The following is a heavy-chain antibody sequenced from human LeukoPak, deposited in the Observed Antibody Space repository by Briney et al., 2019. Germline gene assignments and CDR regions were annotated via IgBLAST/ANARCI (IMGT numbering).Heavy chain of an antibody. Sequence: ASVKVSCKASGYTFTSYGISWVRQAPGQGLEWMGWISAYNGNTNYAQKLQCRVTMTTDTSTSTAYMELRSLRSDDTAVYYCARDLKRFLEWLLPDYYYYYMDVWGEGTTVTVSS. D-gene: IGHD3-3*01. CDR3: ARDLKRFLEWLLPDYYYYYMDV. V-gene: IGHV1-18*01. J-gene: IGHJ6*03. CDR2: ISAYNGNT. CDR1: GYTFTSYG.